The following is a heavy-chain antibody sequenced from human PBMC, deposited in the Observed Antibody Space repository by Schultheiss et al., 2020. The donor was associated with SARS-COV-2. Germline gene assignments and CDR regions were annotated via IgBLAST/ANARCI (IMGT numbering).Heavy chain of an antibody. Sequence: GESLKISCAASGFTFSSYSMNWVRQAPGKGLEWVSYISSSSSTIYYADSVKGRFTISRDNAKNSLYLQMNSLRAEDTAVYYCARDRWGAIAAAGTLAGSYDYWGQGTLVTVSS. V-gene: IGHV3-48*01. J-gene: IGHJ4*02. CDR3: ARDRWGAIAAAGTLAGSYDY. D-gene: IGHD6-13*01. CDR1: GFTFSSYS. CDR2: ISSSSSTI.